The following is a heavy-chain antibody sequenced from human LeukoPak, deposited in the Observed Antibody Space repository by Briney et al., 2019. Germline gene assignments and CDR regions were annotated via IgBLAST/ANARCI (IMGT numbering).Heavy chain of an antibody. Sequence: GASVKVSCKASGYTFTSYYMHWVRQAPGQELEWMGIINPSGGSTSYAQKFQGRVTMTRDMSTSTVYMELSSLRSEDTAVYYWARAIMEESMTGHYYYYYYMDVWGKGTTVTISS. J-gene: IGHJ6*03. V-gene: IGHV1-46*01. D-gene: IGHD3-9*01. CDR2: INPSGGST. CDR1: GYTFTSYY. CDR3: ARAIMEESMTGHYYYYYYMDV.